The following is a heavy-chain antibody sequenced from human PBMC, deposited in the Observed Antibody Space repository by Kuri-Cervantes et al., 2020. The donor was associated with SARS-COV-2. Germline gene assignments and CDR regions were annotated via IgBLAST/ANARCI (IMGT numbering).Heavy chain of an antibody. CDR1: GGSISSYY. Sequence: SETLSLACTVSGGSISSYYWSWIRQPAGKGLEWIGRIYTSGSPNYIPSLKSRVTISVDTSKNQFSLKLSSVTAADTAVYYWARQMMSSITIFGVVITRNWFDPWGQGTLVTVSS. J-gene: IGHJ5*02. CDR2: IYTSGSP. V-gene: IGHV4-4*07. D-gene: IGHD3-3*01. CDR3: ARQMMSSITIFGVVITRNWFDP.